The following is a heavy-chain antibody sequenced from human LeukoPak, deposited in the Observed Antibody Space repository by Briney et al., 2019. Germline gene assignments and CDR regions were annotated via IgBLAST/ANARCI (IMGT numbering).Heavy chain of an antibody. CDR1: GGSISSYY. CDR2: IYYSGGT. Sequence: SETLSLTCTVSGGSISSYYWSWIRQPPGKGLEWIGYIYYSGGTNYNPSLKSRVTISVDTSKNQFSLKLSSVTAADTAVYYCARVVAAAGTGGDFDYWGQGTLVTVSS. D-gene: IGHD6-13*01. V-gene: IGHV4-59*01. J-gene: IGHJ4*02. CDR3: ARVVAAAGTGGDFDY.